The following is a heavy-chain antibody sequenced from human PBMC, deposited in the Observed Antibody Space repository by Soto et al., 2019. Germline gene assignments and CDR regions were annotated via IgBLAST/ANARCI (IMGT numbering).Heavy chain of an antibody. CDR2: ISYSGETK. Sequence: GSLRLSCVTSGFTFTKYSMNWVRQAPGKGLEWVSYISYSGETKYYADSLKGRFTISRDNSKNTLFLQMNSLRAEDTALYFCAKEMGDYYDSSGSWFDPWGQGTLVTVSS. J-gene: IGHJ5*02. D-gene: IGHD3-22*01. CDR1: GFTFTKYS. CDR3: AKEMGDYYDSSGSWFDP. V-gene: IGHV3-48*01.